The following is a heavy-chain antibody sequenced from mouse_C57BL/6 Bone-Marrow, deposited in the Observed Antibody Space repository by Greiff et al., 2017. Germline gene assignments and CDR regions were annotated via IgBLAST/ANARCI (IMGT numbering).Heavy chain of an antibody. V-gene: IGHV1-55*01. Sequence: VQLQQPGAELVKPGASVKMSCKASGYTFTSYWITWVKQRPGQGLEWIGDIYPGSGSTNYNEKFKSKATLTVDTSSSTAYMQLSSLTSEDSAVYYCARSDAIYYYAMDYWGQGTSVTVSS. D-gene: IGHD2-3*01. CDR1: GYTFTSYW. J-gene: IGHJ4*01. CDR3: ARSDAIYYYAMDY. CDR2: IYPGSGST.